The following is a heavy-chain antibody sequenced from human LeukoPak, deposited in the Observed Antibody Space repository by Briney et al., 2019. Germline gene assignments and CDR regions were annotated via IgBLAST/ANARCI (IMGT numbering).Heavy chain of an antibody. CDR1: GYTFTSYG. D-gene: IGHD3-10*01. Sequence: GASVKVSCKASGYTFTSYGISWVRQAPGQGLEWMGWMNPNSGNTGYAQKFQGRVTMTRNTSISTAYMELSSLRSEDTAVYYCARYDSGINWFDPWGQGTLVTVSS. J-gene: IGHJ5*02. V-gene: IGHV1-8*02. CDR3: ARYDSGINWFDP. CDR2: MNPNSGNT.